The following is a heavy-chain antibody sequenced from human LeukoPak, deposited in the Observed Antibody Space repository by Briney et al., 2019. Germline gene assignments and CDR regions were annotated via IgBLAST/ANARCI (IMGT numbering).Heavy chain of an antibody. D-gene: IGHD2-2*01. Sequence: QTLSLPCAISGDSVPRNSVPWIWIPPSPSRGREWLGRQYYRSKRYKAYPVSASGRITVNPHTPNHQFSLPLNSVTPEDTAVYYCARRLTQYDCFDPWGQGILVTVSS. CDR3: ARRLTQYDCFDP. CDR2: QYYRSKRYK. J-gene: IGHJ5*02. V-gene: IGHV6-1*01. CDR1: GDSVPRNSVP.